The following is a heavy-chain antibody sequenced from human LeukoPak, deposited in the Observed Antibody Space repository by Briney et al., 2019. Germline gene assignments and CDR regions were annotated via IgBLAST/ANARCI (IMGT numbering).Heavy chain of an antibody. CDR3: ARDIYDSRGLDAFDI. D-gene: IGHD3-22*01. V-gene: IGHV4-4*07. CDR2: IYNSGST. CDR1: GGSISNHY. Sequence: SETLSLTCTVSGGSISNHYWSWIRQPAGKELEWIGRIYNSGSTNYNPSLKSRVTMSVDTSKNQFSLKLSSVTAADTAVYYCARDIYDSRGLDAFDIWGQGTMVTVSS. J-gene: IGHJ3*02.